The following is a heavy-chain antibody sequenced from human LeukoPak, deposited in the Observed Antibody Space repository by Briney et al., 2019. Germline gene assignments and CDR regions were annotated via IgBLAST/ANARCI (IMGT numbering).Heavy chain of an antibody. CDR1: GYTFTGSY. Sequence: ASVKVSCKASGYTFTGSYMHWVRQAPGQGLEWMGWIDPNSGGTHHAPNFQGRATVTRDTSSSTVYMDLSRLRSADTAIYYCARSRTPFYYYGMHVWGLGTSVTVSS. J-gene: IGHJ6*02. CDR3: ARSRTPFYYYGMHV. V-gene: IGHV1-2*02. D-gene: IGHD1-1*01. CDR2: IDPNSGGT.